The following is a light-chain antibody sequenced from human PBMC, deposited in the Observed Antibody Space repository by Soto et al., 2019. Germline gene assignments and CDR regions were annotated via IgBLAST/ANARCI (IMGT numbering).Light chain of an antibody. J-gene: IGKJ1*01. Sequence: DIQMTQSPSSVSASVGDRVTITCRASQAISTWLAWYQQNPGKAPKLLIYSASNLQSGVPSRFSGSGSGTDFTLTISSLQPEDFATDYCQQANSFPRTFGQGTKVEIK. CDR2: SAS. V-gene: IGKV1D-12*01. CDR3: QQANSFPRT. CDR1: QAISTW.